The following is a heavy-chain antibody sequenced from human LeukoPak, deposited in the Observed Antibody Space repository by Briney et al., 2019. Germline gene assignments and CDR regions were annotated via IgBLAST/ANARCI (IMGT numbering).Heavy chain of an antibody. J-gene: IGHJ4*02. CDR1: GGSISSYL. D-gene: IGHD3-10*01. CDR3: ARVRRDYYGSGSYLPSYYFDY. V-gene: IGHV4-59*12. CDR2: IYNIGST. Sequence: SVTLSLTCTVSGGSISSYLWSWIPQPPGKGLEWIVNIYNIGSTNYNPSLKSRVTISVDTSKNQFSLKLSSVTAADTAVYYCARVRRDYYGSGSYLPSYYFDYWGQGTLVTVPS.